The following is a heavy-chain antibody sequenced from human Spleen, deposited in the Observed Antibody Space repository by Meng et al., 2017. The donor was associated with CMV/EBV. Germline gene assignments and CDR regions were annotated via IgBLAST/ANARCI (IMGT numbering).Heavy chain of an antibody. J-gene: IGHJ5*02. CDR2: ILPSFGST. CDR3: ARGIEYSSSSNWFDP. CDR1: EDTFNNYA. Sequence: SVKVSCKASEDTFNNYAINWVRQAPGQGLQWMGGILPSFGSTDYAQKFQGRVTISTDDTKNIVYMELSSLRSEDTAVYYCARGIEYSSSSNWFDPWGQGTLVTVS. V-gene: IGHV1-69*05. D-gene: IGHD6-6*01.